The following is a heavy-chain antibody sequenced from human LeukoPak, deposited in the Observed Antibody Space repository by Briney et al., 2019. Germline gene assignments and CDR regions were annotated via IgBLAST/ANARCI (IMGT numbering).Heavy chain of an antibody. J-gene: IGHJ4*02. V-gene: IGHV1-46*01. D-gene: IGHD2-21*01. CDR3: ASVLFGRLDY. CDR1: GYTFTNYY. Sequence: ASVKVSCKASGYTFTNYYMHWVRQAPGQGLEWMGIINPSGGSTSYAQKFQGRVNMTRDRSTSTVYMELSSLRSEDTAAYYCASVLFGRLDYWGQGTLVTVSS. CDR2: INPSGGST.